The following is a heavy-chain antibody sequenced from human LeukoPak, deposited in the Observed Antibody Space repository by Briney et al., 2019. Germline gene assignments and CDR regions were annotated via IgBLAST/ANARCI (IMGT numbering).Heavy chain of an antibody. CDR2: ISSSSSYI. J-gene: IGHJ4*02. CDR3: ARDYSGSGSYYNVFDY. D-gene: IGHD3-10*01. V-gene: IGHV3-21*01. CDR1: GFTFSSYS. Sequence: GGSLRLSCAASGFTFSSYSMNWVRQAPGKGLEWVSSISSSSSYIYYADSVKGRFTISRDNAKNSLYLQMNSLRAEDTAVYYCARDYSGSGSYYNVFDYWGQGTLVTVSS.